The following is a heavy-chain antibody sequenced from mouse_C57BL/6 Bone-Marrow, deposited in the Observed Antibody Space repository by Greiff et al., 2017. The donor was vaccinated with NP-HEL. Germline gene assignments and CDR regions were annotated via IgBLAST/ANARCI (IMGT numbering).Heavy chain of an antibody. D-gene: IGHD2-4*01. CDR2: IRSKSNNYAT. Sequence: EVQLVESGGGLVQPKGSLKLSCAASGFSFNTYAMNWVRQAPGKGLEWVARIRSKSNNYATYYADSVKDRFTISSDDSESMLYLQMNHLKTEDTAMYYCVRQIYYDYERFYYAMDYWGQGTSVTVSS. V-gene: IGHV10-1*01. CDR3: VRQIYYDYERFYYAMDY. CDR1: GFSFNTYA. J-gene: IGHJ4*01.